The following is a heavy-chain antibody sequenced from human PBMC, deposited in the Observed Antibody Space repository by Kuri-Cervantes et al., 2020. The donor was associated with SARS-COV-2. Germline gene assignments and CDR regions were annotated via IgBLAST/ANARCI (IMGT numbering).Heavy chain of an antibody. J-gene: IGHJ4*02. CDR2: INHSGST. CDR1: GGSFSGYY. CDR3: GRVSWLQLWHRYSDS. Sequence: ESLKISCAVYGGSFSGYYWSWIRQPPGKGLEWVGEINHSGSTNYNPSLKSRVTISVDTSKNQFSLRLSSVTAADTAVYYCGRVSWLQLWHRYSDSWGQGTLVTVSS. D-gene: IGHD5-24*01. V-gene: IGHV4-34*01.